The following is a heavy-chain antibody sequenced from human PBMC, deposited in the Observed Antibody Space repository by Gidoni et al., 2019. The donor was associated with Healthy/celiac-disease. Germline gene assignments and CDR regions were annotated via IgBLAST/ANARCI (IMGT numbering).Heavy chain of an antibody. Sequence: EVQLVESGGGLVQPGRSLRLSCAASGFRFDNYAMHWVRQAPGKGLEWVSGISWNSGNIAYADSVNGRFTISRDNTKNSLYLQMNGLRAEDTALYYCAKGDVGGTTYNWFDPWGQGTLVTVSS. V-gene: IGHV3-9*01. CDR1: GFRFDNYA. D-gene: IGHD1-26*01. J-gene: IGHJ5*02. CDR3: AKGDVGGTTYNWFDP. CDR2: ISWNSGNI.